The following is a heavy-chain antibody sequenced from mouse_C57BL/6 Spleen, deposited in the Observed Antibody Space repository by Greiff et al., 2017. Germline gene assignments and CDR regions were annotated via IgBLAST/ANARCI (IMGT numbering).Heavy chain of an antibody. CDR1: GYAFSSSW. V-gene: IGHV1-82*01. CDR3: AEGRSWFAY. J-gene: IGHJ3*01. Sequence: VQLQQSGPELVKPGASVKISCKASGYAFSSSWMNWVKQRPGKGLEWIGRIYPGDGDTNYNGKFKGKATLTADKSSSTAYMQLSSLTSEDSAVYFCAEGRSWFAYWGQGTLVTVSA. CDR2: IYPGDGDT.